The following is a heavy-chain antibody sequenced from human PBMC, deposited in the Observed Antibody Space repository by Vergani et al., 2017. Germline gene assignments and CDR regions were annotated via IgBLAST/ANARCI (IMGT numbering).Heavy chain of an antibody. Sequence: EVQLVESGGGLVQPGRSLRLSCAASGFTFDDYAMHWVRQAPGKGLEWVSGISWNSGSTGYADSVKGRFTISRDNAKNSLYLQMNSLRAEDTALYYCAKDIAPNYDFWSGSDYWGQGTLVTVSS. V-gene: IGHV3-9*01. CDR3: AKDIAPNYDFWSGSDY. D-gene: IGHD3-3*01. CDR1: GFTFDDYA. J-gene: IGHJ4*02. CDR2: ISWNSGST.